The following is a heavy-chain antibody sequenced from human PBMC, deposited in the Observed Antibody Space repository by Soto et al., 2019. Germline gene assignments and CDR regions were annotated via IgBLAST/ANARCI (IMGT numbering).Heavy chain of an antibody. Sequence: LKISCKGSGYSFTSYWISWVRQMPGKGLEWMGRIDPSDSYTNYSPSFQGHVTISADKSISTAYLQWSSLKASDTAMYYCARHLVVVVAATPADPYYYYGMDVWGQGTTVTVSS. J-gene: IGHJ6*02. V-gene: IGHV5-10-1*01. CDR1: GYSFTSYW. CDR3: ARHLVVVVAATPADPYYYYGMDV. CDR2: IDPSDSYT. D-gene: IGHD2-15*01.